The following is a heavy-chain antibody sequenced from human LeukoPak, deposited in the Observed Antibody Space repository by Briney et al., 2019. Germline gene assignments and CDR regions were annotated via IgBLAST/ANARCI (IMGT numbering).Heavy chain of an antibody. V-gene: IGHV4-34*01. CDR1: GFTFSSYA. Sequence: GSLRLSCAASGFTFSSYAMSWMRQPPGKGLEWIGEINHSGSTNYNPSLKSRVTISVDTSKNQFSLKLSSVTAADTAVYYCARGSDYVIYYYGMDVWGQGTTVTVSS. J-gene: IGHJ6*02. D-gene: IGHD4-17*01. CDR2: INHSGST. CDR3: ARGSDYVIYYYGMDV.